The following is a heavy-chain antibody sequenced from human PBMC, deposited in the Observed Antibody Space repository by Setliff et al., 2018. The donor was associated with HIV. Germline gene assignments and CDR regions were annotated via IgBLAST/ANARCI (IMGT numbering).Heavy chain of an antibody. J-gene: IGHJ3*02. CDR1: GGTSNKYA. D-gene: IGHD3-10*01. V-gene: IGHV1-69*11. CDR3: AGPRGVEAFDI. CDR2: FIPVLDTT. Sequence: SVKVCKASGGTSNKYAINWVRQAPGQGLEWMGQFIPVLDTTNYAQKFQGRVTITADASSSTMYMELSGLRPGDTAVYYCAGPRGVEAFDIWGQGTMVTVSS.